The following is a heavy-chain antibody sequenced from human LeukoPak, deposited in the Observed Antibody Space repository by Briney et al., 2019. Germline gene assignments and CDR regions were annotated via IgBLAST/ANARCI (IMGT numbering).Heavy chain of an antibody. V-gene: IGHV4-4*02. J-gene: IGHJ4*02. D-gene: IGHD3-22*01. Sequence: SETLSLTCAVSGGSISSSNWWSWVRQPPGKGLEWIGEIYHSGSTNYNPSLKSRVTISVDKSKNQFSLKLSSVTAADTAVYYCASRYYDSSGYYPFDYWGQGTLVTVSS. CDR2: IYHSGST. CDR3: ASRYYDSSGYYPFDY. CDR1: GGSISSSNW.